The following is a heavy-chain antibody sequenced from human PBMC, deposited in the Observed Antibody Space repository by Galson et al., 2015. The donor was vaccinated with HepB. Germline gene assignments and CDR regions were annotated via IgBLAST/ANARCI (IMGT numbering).Heavy chain of an antibody. V-gene: IGHV2-70*11. CDR2: IDWDDDK. Sequence: PALVKPTQTLTLTCTFSGFSLSTSGMCVSWIRQPPGKALEWLARIDWDDDKYYSTSLKTRLTISKDTSKNQVVLTMTNMDPVDTATYYCARISYDSSGSHPDYWGQGTLVTVSS. CDR3: ARISYDSSGSHPDY. D-gene: IGHD3-22*01. CDR1: GFSLSTSGMC. J-gene: IGHJ4*02.